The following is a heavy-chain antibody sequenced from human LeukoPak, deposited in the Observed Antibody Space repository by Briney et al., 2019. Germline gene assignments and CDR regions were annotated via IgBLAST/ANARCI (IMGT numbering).Heavy chain of an antibody. CDR3: ARQYDSSGYYPFEY. J-gene: IGHJ4*02. D-gene: IGHD3-22*01. CDR2: IYYSGST. V-gene: IGHV4-39*01. Sequence: SETLSLTCTVSGSSISSSSYYWGWIRQPPGRGLEWIGSIYYSGSTYYNPSLKSRVTISVDTSKNQFSLKLSSVTAADTAVYYCARQYDSSGYYPFEYWGQGTLLTVSS. CDR1: GSSISSSSYY.